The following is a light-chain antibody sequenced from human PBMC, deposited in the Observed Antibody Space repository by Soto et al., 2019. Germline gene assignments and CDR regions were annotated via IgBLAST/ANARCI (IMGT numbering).Light chain of an antibody. V-gene: IGKV1-9*01. Sequence: IQLTQSPSSLYASVGDRVTITCRARQGRITYLAWYQQKPGKAPKLLIYGESTLQSGVPSRFGGSGSGTDFTLSVSGLQPEDFATYYCQQLFMYPPTFGPGTRVDIK. CDR2: GES. CDR3: QQLFMYPPT. J-gene: IGKJ3*01. CDR1: QGRITY.